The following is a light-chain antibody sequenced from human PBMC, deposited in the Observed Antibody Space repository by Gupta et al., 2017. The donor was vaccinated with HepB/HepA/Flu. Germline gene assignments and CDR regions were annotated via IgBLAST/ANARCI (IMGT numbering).Light chain of an antibody. CDR2: GAS. Sequence: EIVLTQSPGTLSLSPGERATLSCRASQSVSSSYLAWYQQKPGQAPRLLIYGASSRATGIPDRISGSWSGTDFTLTISRLEPEDFAVYYCQQYGSSRWTFGQGTKVEIK. V-gene: IGKV3-20*01. CDR1: QSVSSSY. CDR3: QQYGSSRWT. J-gene: IGKJ1*01.